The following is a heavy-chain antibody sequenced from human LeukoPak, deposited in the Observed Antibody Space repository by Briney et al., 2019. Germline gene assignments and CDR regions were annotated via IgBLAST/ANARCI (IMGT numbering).Heavy chain of an antibody. J-gene: IGHJ4*02. Sequence: PSETLSLTCVVSGDSVSSSHWWSWVRQPPGKGLEWIGEIYHNGRTNYNPSLKSRVTISVDKSNNHFSLKLSSVTAADTAVYYCAACEVKSAFDYWGQGTLVTVSS. CDR3: AACEVKSAFDY. D-gene: IGHD3-3*01. CDR2: IYHNGRT. CDR1: GDSVSSSHW. V-gene: IGHV4-4*02.